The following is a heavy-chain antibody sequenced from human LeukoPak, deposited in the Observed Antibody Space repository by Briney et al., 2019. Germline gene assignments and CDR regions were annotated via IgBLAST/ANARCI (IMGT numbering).Heavy chain of an antibody. D-gene: IGHD2-8*01. CDR1: GFTFTSYA. CDR2: ISGSGAGT. CDR3: AKMVREFYTISYYFDY. J-gene: IGHJ4*02. V-gene: IGHV3-23*01. Sequence: GGSLRLSCAASGFTFTSYAMHWVRQAPGKGLEWVSGISGSGAGTYYADSVKGRFTISRDNSKNTLYPQMNSLRAEGTAVYYCAKMVREFYTISYYFDYWGQGTLVTVSS.